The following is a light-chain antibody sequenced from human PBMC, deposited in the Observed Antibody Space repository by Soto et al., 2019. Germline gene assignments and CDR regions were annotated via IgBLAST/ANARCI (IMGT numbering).Light chain of an antibody. J-gene: IGKJ4*01. CDR2: GAS. CDR1: HSVISN. Sequence: EIVITQSPATLSVSPGERATLICWASHSVISNLAWYQQKPGHTPRLLIHGASTRATGVPARFSGSGSGTEYTLTISSLQSEDFAVYYCQQYDKWPLTFGGGTKMEI. CDR3: QQYDKWPLT. V-gene: IGKV3-15*01.